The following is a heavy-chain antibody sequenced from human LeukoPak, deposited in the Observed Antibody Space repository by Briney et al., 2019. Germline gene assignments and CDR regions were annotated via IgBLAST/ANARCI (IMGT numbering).Heavy chain of an antibody. D-gene: IGHD6-19*01. CDR2: INPNSGGT. V-gene: IGHV1-2*02. Sequence: GASVKVSCKASGYTFTGYYMRWVRQAPGQGLEWMGWINPNSGGTNYALKFQGRVTMTRDTSISTAYMELSRLRSDDTAVYYCARFSSGWSFDYWGQGTLVTVSS. J-gene: IGHJ4*02. CDR3: ARFSSGWSFDY. CDR1: GYTFTGYY.